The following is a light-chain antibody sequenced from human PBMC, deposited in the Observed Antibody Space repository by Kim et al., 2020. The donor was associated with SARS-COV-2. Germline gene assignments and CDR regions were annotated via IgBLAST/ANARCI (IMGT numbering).Light chain of an antibody. CDR1: QSIRNY. V-gene: IGKV1-27*01. Sequence: TSLGDRATITCRAGQSIRNYSAWYHQKPGKVPKLLIYAASTLQSGVPSLFSGSGSGTDFALTISSLQTEDVATYYCQKYDSAPWAVGQGTKVEI. CDR2: AAS. CDR3: QKYDSAPWA. J-gene: IGKJ1*01.